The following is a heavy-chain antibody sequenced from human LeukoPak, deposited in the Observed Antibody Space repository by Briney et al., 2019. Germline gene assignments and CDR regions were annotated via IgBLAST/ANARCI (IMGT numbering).Heavy chain of an antibody. CDR2: ISGSGGST. CDR3: ARGPYTDY. D-gene: IGHD2-2*02. V-gene: IGHV3-23*01. Sequence: PGGSLRLSCAASGFTFSNYAMSWVRQAPGKGLEWVSDISGSGGSTYYADSMKGRFTISRDNSKNTLYLQMNDLRAEDTALYYCARGPYTDYWGQGTLVTVSS. J-gene: IGHJ4*02. CDR1: GFTFSNYA.